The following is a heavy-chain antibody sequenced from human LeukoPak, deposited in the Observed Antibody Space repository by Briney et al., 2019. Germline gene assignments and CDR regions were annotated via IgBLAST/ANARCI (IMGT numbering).Heavy chain of an antibody. CDR2: IYYSGST. V-gene: IGHV4-39*01. CDR3: ASGIPLWFGELSRDY. Sequence: SETLSLTCTVSGGSISSSSYYWGWIRQPPGRGLEWIGSIYYSGSTYYNPPLKSRVTISVDTSKNQFSLKLSSVTAADTAVYYCASGIPLWFGELSRDYWGQGTLVTVSS. D-gene: IGHD3-10*01. J-gene: IGHJ4*02. CDR1: GGSISSSSYY.